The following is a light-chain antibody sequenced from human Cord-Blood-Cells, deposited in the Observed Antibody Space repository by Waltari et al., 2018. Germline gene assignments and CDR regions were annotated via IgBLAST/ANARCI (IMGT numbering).Light chain of an antibody. V-gene: IGLV2-11*01. CDR1: SSAVGGYYY. Sequence: QSALTQPRSVSGSPGPSVPIYCTGTSSAVGGYYYVSWYQQHPGKAPKLSIYDVSKRPSGVPDRFSGSKSGNTASLTISGLQAEDEADYYCCSYAGSYTFVFGTGTKVTVL. CDR2: DVS. CDR3: CSYAGSYTFV. J-gene: IGLJ1*01.